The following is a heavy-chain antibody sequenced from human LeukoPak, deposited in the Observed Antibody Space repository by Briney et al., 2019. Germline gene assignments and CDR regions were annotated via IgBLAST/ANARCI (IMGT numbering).Heavy chain of an antibody. CDR1: GGSISSSGYY. D-gene: IGHD6-13*01. J-gene: IGHJ3*02. V-gene: IGHV4-39*01. Sequence: SETLSLTCTVSGGSISSSGYYWGWIRQPPGKGLEWIGSIHHSGSTYYNPSLKSRVTISVDTSKNQFSLKLSSVTAADTAVYYCARRGIGSSWYRAAFDIWGQGTMVTASS. CDR3: ARRGIGSSWYRAAFDI. CDR2: IHHSGST.